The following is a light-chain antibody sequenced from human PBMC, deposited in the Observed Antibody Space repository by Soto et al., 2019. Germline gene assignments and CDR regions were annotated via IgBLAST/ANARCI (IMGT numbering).Light chain of an antibody. J-gene: IGKJ1*01. CDR3: KQYNSYWT. V-gene: IGKV1-5*01. Sequence: DIQMTQSPSTLSASVGDRVTITCRASQSISSWLAWYQQKPGKAPKLLIYDASSLESGVPSRFSGSGSGTEFTLTMRSLQPDDFATYYGKQYNSYWTFGQGTKVEIK. CDR2: DAS. CDR1: QSISSW.